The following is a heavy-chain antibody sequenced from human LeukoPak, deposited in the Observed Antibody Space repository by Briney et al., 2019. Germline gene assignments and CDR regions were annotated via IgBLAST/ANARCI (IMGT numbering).Heavy chain of an antibody. Sequence: ASVKVSCKASGYTFTSYGINWVRQAPGQGLEWMGWISAYNGNTNYAQKLQGGVTMTTDTSTSTAYMDLRSLRSDDTAVYYCARGAAVAGIYYYYMDVWGKGTTVTVSS. V-gene: IGHV1-18*01. CDR3: ARGAAVAGIYYYYMDV. D-gene: IGHD6-19*01. CDR1: GYTFTSYG. J-gene: IGHJ6*03. CDR2: ISAYNGNT.